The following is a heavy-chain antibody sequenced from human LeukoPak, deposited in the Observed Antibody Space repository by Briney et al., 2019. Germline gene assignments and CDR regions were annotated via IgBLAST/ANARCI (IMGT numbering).Heavy chain of an antibody. Sequence: SVKVSCKASGYTFTSYGISWVRQAPGQGLEWMGRIIPILGIANYAQKFQGRVTITADKSTSTAYMELSSLRSEDTAVYYCARGWDSSWYLPLDYWGQGTLVTVSS. J-gene: IGHJ4*02. CDR3: ARGWDSSWYLPLDY. V-gene: IGHV1-69*04. CDR2: IIPILGIA. D-gene: IGHD6-13*01. CDR1: GYTFTSYG.